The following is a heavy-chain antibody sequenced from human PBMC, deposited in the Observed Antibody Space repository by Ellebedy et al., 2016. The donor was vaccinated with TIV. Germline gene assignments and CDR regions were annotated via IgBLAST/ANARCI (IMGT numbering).Heavy chain of an antibody. Sequence: GESLKISXAASGFSFRTFDMSWVRQAPGKGLDWVAVIYGHDGSTHYANSVKGRFTISKDNSKNTLYLQMNNLRAEDTAIYSCTQGAWLDSWGQGTLVTVSS. V-gene: IGHV3-23*01. CDR3: TQGAWLDS. CDR1: GFSFRTFD. CDR2: IYGHDGST. J-gene: IGHJ4*02.